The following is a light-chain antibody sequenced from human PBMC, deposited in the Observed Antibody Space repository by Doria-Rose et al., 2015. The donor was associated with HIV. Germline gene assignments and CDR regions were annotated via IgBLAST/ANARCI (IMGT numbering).Light chain of an antibody. CDR3: QQYYDTPS. J-gene: IGKJ3*01. Sequence: DIRMTQSPESLGMSLGERATLNCKSNQSLLYTSKNYLAWYQQKQGQPPKLLISCASTRQSGFTARVSGSGSGTDFTLTISSLEAEDVAVYYCQQYYDTPSFGPGTTVDIK. CDR2: CAS. CDR1: QSLLYTSKNY. V-gene: IGKV4-1*01.